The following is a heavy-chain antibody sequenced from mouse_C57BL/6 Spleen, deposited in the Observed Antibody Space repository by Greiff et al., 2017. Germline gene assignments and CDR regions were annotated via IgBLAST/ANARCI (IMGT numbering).Heavy chain of an antibody. CDR1: GYTFTSYW. J-gene: IGHJ2*01. V-gene: IGHV1-50*01. CDR2: IDPSDSYT. CDR3: ARENYFDY. Sequence: QVQLQQSGAELVKPGASVKLSCKASGYTFTSYWMQWVKQRPGQGLEWIGEIDPSDSYTNYNQKFKGKATLTVDTSSSTAYMQLSSLTSEDSAVYYGARENYFDYWGKGTTLTVSS.